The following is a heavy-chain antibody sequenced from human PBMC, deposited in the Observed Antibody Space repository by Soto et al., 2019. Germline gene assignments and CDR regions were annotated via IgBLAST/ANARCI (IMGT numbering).Heavy chain of an antibody. CDR1: GGTLSSYS. CDR2: IIPFLGRT. Sequence: QLHLVQSGAEVRKPGSSVKVSCKASGGTLSSYSVTWVRQAPGQGLEWMGRIIPFLGRTNYAQNFQGRVTFTADMSTITAYMELSSLRPDNTTIYYRSRTTGNPSSNRLETWGQGTLVIVSS. V-gene: IGHV1-69*02. D-gene: IGHD1-1*01. J-gene: IGHJ5*02. CDR3: SRTTGNPSSNRLET.